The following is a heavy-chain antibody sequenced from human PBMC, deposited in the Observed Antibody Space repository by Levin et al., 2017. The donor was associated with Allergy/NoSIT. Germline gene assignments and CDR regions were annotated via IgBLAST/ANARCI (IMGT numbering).Heavy chain of an antibody. Sequence: SETLSLTCTVSGGSISSYYWSWIRQPPGKGLEWIGYIYYSGSTNYNPSLKSRVTISVDTSKNQFSLKLSSVTAADTAVYYCARRGSSWAHNWFDPWGQGTLVTVSS. CDR1: GGSISSYY. CDR3: ARRGSSWAHNWFDP. CDR2: IYYSGST. J-gene: IGHJ5*02. V-gene: IGHV4-59*08. D-gene: IGHD6-13*01.